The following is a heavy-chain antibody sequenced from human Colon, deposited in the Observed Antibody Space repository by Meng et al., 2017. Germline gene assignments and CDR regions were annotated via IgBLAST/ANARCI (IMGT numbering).Heavy chain of an antibody. J-gene: IGHJ4*02. V-gene: IGHV3-11*01. CDR2: ISCSGCTI. D-gene: IGHD3-16*01. CDR3: ARDLITFDY. CDR1: GFTFGDYY. Sequence: QGQLVGLGGGLLKPVWSLSISCAGSGFTFGDYYRSWIRQAPGKGRVWVSYISCSGCTIYYADAMKGRFTSSRENAKNSLYLQMNSLSAEDTAVYYCARDLITFDYWGQGTLVTVSS.